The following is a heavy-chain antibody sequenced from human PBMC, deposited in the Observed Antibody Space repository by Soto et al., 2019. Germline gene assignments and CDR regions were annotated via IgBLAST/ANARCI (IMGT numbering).Heavy chain of an antibody. V-gene: IGHV3-48*03. CDR3: AKSGDSAGWGIDF. D-gene: IGHD6-19*01. J-gene: IGHJ4*02. CDR2: ISTSGSSK. Sequence: EVQLAESGGGLGQPGGSLRLSCAASGFTFSSYEMNWVRQAPGKGLEWISYISTSGSSKYYADSVKGRFTISRDNAKNSLYLQMNSLRAEDTAVYYCAKSGDSAGWGIDFWGQGTLVTVSS. CDR1: GFTFSSYE.